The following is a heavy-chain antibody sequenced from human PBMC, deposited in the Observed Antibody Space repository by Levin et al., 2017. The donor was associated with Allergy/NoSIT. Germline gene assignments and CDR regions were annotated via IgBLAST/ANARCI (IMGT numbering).Heavy chain of an antibody. D-gene: IGHD3-3*01. Sequence: GGSLRLSCAASGFTFSSYEMNWVRRAPGKGLEWVSYISSTGSTIYSADSVKGRFTISRDNAKNSLYLHMNSLRAEETAVYYCARQLGKFWSGYNYFDYWGQGTLVIVSS. CDR2: ISSTGSTI. J-gene: IGHJ4*02. CDR1: GFTFSSYE. CDR3: ARQLGKFWSGYNYFDY. V-gene: IGHV3-48*03.